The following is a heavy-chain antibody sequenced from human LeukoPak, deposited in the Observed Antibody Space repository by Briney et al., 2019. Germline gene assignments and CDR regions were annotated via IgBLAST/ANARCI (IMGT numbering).Heavy chain of an antibody. D-gene: IGHD3-10*01. V-gene: IGHV4-59*08. Sequence: PSETLSLTCTVSGGSISSYYWSWIRQPPGKRLEWIAYIYNSVTTNYNPSLKSRLTISVDTSENQISLKLTSVTAADTAVYYCARHGPADSRSYPLDYWGQGTLVTASS. CDR2: IYNSVTT. J-gene: IGHJ4*02. CDR3: ARHGPADSRSYPLDY. CDR1: GGSISSYY.